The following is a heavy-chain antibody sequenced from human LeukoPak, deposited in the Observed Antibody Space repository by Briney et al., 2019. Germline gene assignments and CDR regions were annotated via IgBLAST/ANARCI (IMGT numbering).Heavy chain of an antibody. CDR3: AREPGEYGYYYYMDV. J-gene: IGHJ6*03. CDR1: GFTFGSYG. D-gene: IGHD3-10*01. V-gene: IGHV3-33*01. CDR2: IWYDGSNK. Sequence: GGSLRLSCAASGFTFGSYGMHWVRQAPGKGLEWVAVIWYDGSNKYYADSVKGRFTISRDNSKNTLYLQMNSLRAEDTAVYYCAREPGEYGYYYYMDVWGKGTTVTVSS.